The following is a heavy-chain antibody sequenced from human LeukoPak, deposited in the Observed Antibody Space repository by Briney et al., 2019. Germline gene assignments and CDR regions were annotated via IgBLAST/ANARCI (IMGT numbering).Heavy chain of an antibody. CDR3: ARGLAVAGNPPKFGTPHFDY. Sequence: GRSLRLSCAASGFTFSSYAMHWVRQAPGKGLEWVAVISYDGSNKYYADSVKGRFTISRDNSKNTLYLQMNSLRAEDTAVYYCARGLAVAGNPPKFGTPHFDYWGQGTLVTVSS. D-gene: IGHD6-19*01. CDR2: ISYDGSNK. J-gene: IGHJ4*02. V-gene: IGHV3-30-3*01. CDR1: GFTFSSYA.